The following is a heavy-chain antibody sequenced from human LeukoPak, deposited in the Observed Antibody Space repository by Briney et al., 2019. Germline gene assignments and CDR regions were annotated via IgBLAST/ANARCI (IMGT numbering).Heavy chain of an antibody. D-gene: IGHD5-12*01. CDR3: ARGSGYGDY. Sequence: SETLSLTCTVSGGSISSYYWSWIRQPPGKGLEWIGYMYYSGSTNYNPSLKSRVTISINTSMNQFSLRLSPVTAADTAVYYCARGSGYGDYWGQGTLVTVSS. V-gene: IGHV4-59*01. J-gene: IGHJ4*02. CDR1: GGSISSYY. CDR2: MYYSGST.